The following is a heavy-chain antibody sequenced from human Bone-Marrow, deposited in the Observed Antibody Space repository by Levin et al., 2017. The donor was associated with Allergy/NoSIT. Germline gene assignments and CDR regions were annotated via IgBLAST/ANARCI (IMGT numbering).Heavy chain of an antibody. CDR3: ARGYDSSGYYYGPPLDY. CDR2: ISAYNGNT. V-gene: IGHV1-18*01. Sequence: ASVKVSCKASGYTFTSYGISWVRQAPGQGLEWMGWISAYNGNTNYAQKLQGRVTMTTDTSTSTAYMELRSLRSDDTAVYYCARGYDSSGYYYGPPLDYWGQGTLVTVSS. CDR1: GYTFTSYG. D-gene: IGHD3-22*01. J-gene: IGHJ4*02.